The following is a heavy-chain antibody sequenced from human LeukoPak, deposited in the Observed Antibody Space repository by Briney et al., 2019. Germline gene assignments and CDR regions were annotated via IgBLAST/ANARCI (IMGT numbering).Heavy chain of an antibody. CDR3: ARDRTPLNGYYNDRSGYYYSC. J-gene: IGHJ4*02. Sequence: GASVEVSCKASGYIFSSYGISWVRQAPGLGLEWMGWISAYDGNTNYAQKVQGRVTMTTDTSTSTAYLELRSLRSDDTAVYYCARDRTPLNGYYNDRSGYYYSCWGQGTLVTVSS. D-gene: IGHD3-22*01. CDR1: GYIFSSYG. V-gene: IGHV1-18*01. CDR2: ISAYDGNT.